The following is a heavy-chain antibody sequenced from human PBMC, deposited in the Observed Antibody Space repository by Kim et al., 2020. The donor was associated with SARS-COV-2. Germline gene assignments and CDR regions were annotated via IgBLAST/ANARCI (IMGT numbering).Heavy chain of an antibody. CDR1: GFIFSDYG. CDR3: AKENDEWGPFDY. Sequence: GGSLRLSCVASGFIFSDYGMHWVRQAPGKGLEWVAGISNNAGTQAAADSVKGRFTISRDNSKNTLSLQLNTLRAEDTAMYYCAKENDEWGPFDYWGQGTLVTVSS. CDR2: ISNNAGTQ. J-gene: IGHJ4*02. V-gene: IGHV3-30*19. D-gene: IGHD1-1*01.